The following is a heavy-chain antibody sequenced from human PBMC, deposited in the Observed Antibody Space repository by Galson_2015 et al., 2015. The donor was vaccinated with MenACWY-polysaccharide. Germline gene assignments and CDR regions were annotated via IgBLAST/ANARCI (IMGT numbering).Heavy chain of an antibody. D-gene: IGHD1-26*01. CDR2: IDSVTGGGKT. Sequence: SLRLSCAASGFTFSNVWMSWVRQAPGKGLEWVGRIDSVTGGGKTDYVAPEKGRFTFSRDDSKSTLYLQMSSLNTEDTAVYYCTSDGGEHIVGGPLVDYWGQGTLVTVSS. V-gene: IGHV3-15*04. CDR1: GFTFSNVW. CDR3: TSDGGEHIVGGPLVDY. J-gene: IGHJ4*02.